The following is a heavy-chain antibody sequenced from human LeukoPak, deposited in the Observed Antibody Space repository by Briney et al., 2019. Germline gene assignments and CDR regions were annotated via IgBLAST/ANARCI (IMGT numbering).Heavy chain of an antibody. V-gene: IGHV3-30*12. Sequence: PGGSLRLSCAASGFTFSSYGMHWVRQAPGKGLEWVAVKSYDGSNKYYADSVKGRFTISRDNSKNTLYLQMNSLRAEDTAVYYCARDKEGVVYSSGYYYPDYWGQGTLVTVSS. CDR2: KSYDGSNK. CDR1: GFTFSSYG. D-gene: IGHD3-22*01. CDR3: ARDKEGVVYSSGYYYPDY. J-gene: IGHJ4*02.